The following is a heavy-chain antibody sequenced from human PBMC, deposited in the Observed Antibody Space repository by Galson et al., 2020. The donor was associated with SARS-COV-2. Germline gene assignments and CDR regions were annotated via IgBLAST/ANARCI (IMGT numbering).Heavy chain of an antibody. CDR2: IYPGDSDT. D-gene: IGHD2-2*01. J-gene: IGHJ4*02. V-gene: IGHV5-51*01. CDR1: GYSFGRYW. Sequence: KIGESLKISCQASGYSFGRYWIGWVRQTPGKGLEWMGIIYPGDSDTRYSPSNEGRVTMSADTSINTVYLQWQSLNISDTGIYFCARTDTAMVKLFNYWGQGTLVTVSS. CDR3: ARTDTAMVKLFNY.